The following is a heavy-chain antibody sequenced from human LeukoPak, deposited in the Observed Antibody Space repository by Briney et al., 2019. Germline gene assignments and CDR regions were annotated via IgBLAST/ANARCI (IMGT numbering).Heavy chain of an antibody. V-gene: IGHV1-18*01. CDR3: ARDERARDFGAAGYFDY. CDR1: GYNFNIYG. J-gene: IGHJ4*02. Sequence: ASVKVSCKTSGYNFNIYGISWVRQAPGQGLEWMGWISGYNGNTNSAPKLQGRVTMTTDTSTSTAHMELRSLTSDDAAVYYCARDERARDFGAAGYFDYWGQGTLVTVSS. CDR2: ISGYNGNT. D-gene: IGHD4-17*01.